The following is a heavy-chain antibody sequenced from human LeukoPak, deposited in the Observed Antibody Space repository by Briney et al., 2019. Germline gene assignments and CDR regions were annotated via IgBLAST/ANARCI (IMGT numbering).Heavy chain of an antibody. CDR2: IWYDGSNA. CDR3: ARRNLDAFDI. Sequence: GGSLRLSCAASGFTFSSHAMHWVRQAPGKGLEWVAVIWYDGSNAQYAASVKGRLTISRDNSKNTLYLQVNSLRAEDTAVYYCARRNLDAFDIWGQRTMVTVSS. J-gene: IGHJ3*02. CDR1: GFTFSSHA. V-gene: IGHV3-33*01. D-gene: IGHD1-14*01.